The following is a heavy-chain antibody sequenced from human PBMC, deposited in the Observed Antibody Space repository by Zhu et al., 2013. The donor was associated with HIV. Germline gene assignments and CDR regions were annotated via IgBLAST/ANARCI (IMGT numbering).Heavy chain of an antibody. Sequence: QVQLVQSGAEVKKPGASVKVSCKASGYTFTSYDINWVRQATGQGLEWMGWMNPNSGNTGYAQKFQGRVTMTRNTSISTAYMELSSLRSEDTAVYYCARAPYCSSTSCFHWFDPWGQGTLVTVSS. CDR2: MNPNSGNT. V-gene: IGHV1-8*01. CDR3: ARAPYCSSTSCFHWFDP. D-gene: IGHD2-2*01. CDR1: GYTFTSYD. J-gene: IGHJ5*02.